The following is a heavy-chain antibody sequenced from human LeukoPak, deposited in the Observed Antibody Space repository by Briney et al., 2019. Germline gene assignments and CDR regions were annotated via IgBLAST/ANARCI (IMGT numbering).Heavy chain of an antibody. CDR1: GYTFTSYD. V-gene: IGHV1-8*01. D-gene: IGHD1-26*01. CDR2: MNPNSGNT. J-gene: IGHJ4*02. Sequence: GASVKVSCKASGYTFTSYDINWVRQATGQGLEWMGWMNPNSGNTGYAQKFQGRVTMTSNTSISTAYMELSSLRSEDTAVYYCTRAVKKYSGSYYGYWGQGTLVTVSS. CDR3: TRAVKKYSGSYYGY.